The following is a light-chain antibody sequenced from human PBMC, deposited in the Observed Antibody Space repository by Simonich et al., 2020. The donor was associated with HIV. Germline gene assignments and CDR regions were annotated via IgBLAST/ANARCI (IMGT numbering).Light chain of an antibody. CDR2: MNN. CDR3: QSYDSSLSGSV. CDR1: SSNIGSNT. V-gene: IGLV1-44*01. Sequence: QSVLTQPPSASGTPGQRVTISCSGSSSNIGSNTVNWDQQLPGTAPKLLIYMNNHRPSVVPGRFYGSKSGTPASLAITGLQAEDEADYYCQSYDSSLSGSVFGGGTKLTVL. J-gene: IGLJ3*02.